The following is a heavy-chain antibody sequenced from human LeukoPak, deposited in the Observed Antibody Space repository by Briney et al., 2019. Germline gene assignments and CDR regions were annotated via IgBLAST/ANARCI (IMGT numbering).Heavy chain of an antibody. D-gene: IGHD4-17*01. CDR2: ISAYNGNT. J-gene: IGHJ5*02. Sequence: ASVKVSCKASGYTFTSYDINWVRQATGQGLEWMGWISAYNGNTNYAQKLQGRVTMTTDTSTSTAYMELRSLRSDDTAVYYCARDLDYGDLTWFDPWGQGTLVTVSS. CDR3: ARDLDYGDLTWFDP. CDR1: GYTFTSYD. V-gene: IGHV1-18*01.